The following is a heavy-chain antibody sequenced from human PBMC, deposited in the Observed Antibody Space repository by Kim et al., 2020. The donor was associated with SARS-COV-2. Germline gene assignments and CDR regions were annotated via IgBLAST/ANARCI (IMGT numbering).Heavy chain of an antibody. CDR1: GFTFSSYG. J-gene: IGHJ6*02. D-gene: IGHD3-3*01. CDR2: IWYDGSNK. V-gene: IGHV3-33*01. CDR3: ARENSTYYDFWSGYLGYYGMDV. Sequence: GGSLRLSCAASGFTFSSYGMHWVRQAPGKGLEWVAVIWYDGSNKYYADSVKGRFTISRDNSKNTLYVQMNSLRAEDTAVYYCARENSTYYDFWSGYLGYYGMDVWGQGTTVTVSS.